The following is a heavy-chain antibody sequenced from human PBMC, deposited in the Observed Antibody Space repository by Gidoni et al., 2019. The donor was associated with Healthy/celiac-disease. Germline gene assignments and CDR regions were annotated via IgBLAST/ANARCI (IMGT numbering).Heavy chain of an antibody. J-gene: IGHJ6*02. Sequence: EVQLVESGGGLVQPGGSLRLSCAASGFTFSSCSMNWVRPAPGKGLEWVSYISSSSSTIYYADSVKGRFTISRDNAKNSLYLQMNSLRDEDTAVYYCARAERLNDDFWSGYSTYYYYGMDVWGQGTTVTVSS. D-gene: IGHD3-3*01. CDR3: ARAERLNDDFWSGYSTYYYYGMDV. V-gene: IGHV3-48*02. CDR2: ISSSSSTI. CDR1: GFTFSSCS.